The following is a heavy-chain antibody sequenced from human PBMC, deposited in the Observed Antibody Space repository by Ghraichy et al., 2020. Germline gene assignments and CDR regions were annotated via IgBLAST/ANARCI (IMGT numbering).Heavy chain of an antibody. J-gene: IGHJ4*02. V-gene: IGHV2-5*01. CDR1: GFSLSTSGVG. Sequence: SGPTLVKPTQTLTLTCTFSGFSLSTSGVGVGWIRQPPGKALEWLALIYWNDDKRYSPSLKSRLTITKDTSKNQVVLTMTNMDPVDTATYYCAHTSYDFWSGYQFDYWGQGTLVTVSS. CDR2: IYWNDDK. D-gene: IGHD3-3*01. CDR3: AHTSYDFWSGYQFDY.